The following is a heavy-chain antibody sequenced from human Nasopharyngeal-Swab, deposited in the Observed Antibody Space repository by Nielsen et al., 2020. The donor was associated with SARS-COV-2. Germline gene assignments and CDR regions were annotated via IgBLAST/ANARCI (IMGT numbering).Heavy chain of an antibody. CDR3: ARKGYCSGGSCKPLDY. D-gene: IGHD2-15*01. V-gene: IGHV3-21*01. CDR2: ITSSSSYI. J-gene: IGHJ4*02. CDR1: GFTFSSYS. Sequence: GESLKISCAASGFTFSSYSMNWVRQAPGKGLEWVSSITSSSSYIYYADSVKGRFTISRDNAKNSLYLQMNSLRDEDTAVYYCARKGYCSGGSCKPLDYWGQGTLVTVSS.